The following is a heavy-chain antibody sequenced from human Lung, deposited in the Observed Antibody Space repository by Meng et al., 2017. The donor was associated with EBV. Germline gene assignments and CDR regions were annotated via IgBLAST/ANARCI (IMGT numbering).Heavy chain of an antibody. D-gene: IGHD3/OR15-3a*01. V-gene: IGHV4-39*07. CDR1: VGSNCSRSDP. CDR2: ICSSGAN. CDR3: ARLGLVWMFDY. Sequence: LQLEDGGRSMVTPWGPLANPPALSVGSNCSRSDPWARVPRPQGKGRECIRSICSSGANNYNPTLKMRITISVDTSKNQFSMKLSYVTAADTSVYYGARLGLVWMFDYWGQGALVTVSS. J-gene: IGHJ4*02.